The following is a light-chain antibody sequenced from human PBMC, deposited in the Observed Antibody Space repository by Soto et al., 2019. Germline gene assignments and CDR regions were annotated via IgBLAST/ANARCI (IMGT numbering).Light chain of an antibody. CDR1: RSNIGAGYD. J-gene: IGLJ3*02. CDR2: RNH. V-gene: IGLV1-40*01. Sequence: QSVLTQPPSVSGAPGQRVTISCTGTRSNIGAGYDVHWYQQIPGTAPELLIYRNHDRPSGVPDRFSGSKSGTSASLTITGLQAEDEADYYCQSYDTSVSGARVFGGGTKLTVL. CDR3: QSYDTSVSGARV.